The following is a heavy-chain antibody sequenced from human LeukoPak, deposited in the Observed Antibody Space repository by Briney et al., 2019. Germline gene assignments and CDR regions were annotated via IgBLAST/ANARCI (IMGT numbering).Heavy chain of an antibody. Sequence: GGSLRLSCAASGFTFSSYAMSWVRQAPGKGLEWVSAISGSGGNTYYADSVKGRFTISRDNSKNTLYLQMNSLRAEDTAVYYCAKALLGLGELSLYFDYWGQGTLVTVSS. D-gene: IGHD3-16*02. CDR3: AKALLGLGELSLYFDY. J-gene: IGHJ4*02. CDR2: ISGSGGNT. V-gene: IGHV3-23*01. CDR1: GFTFSSYA.